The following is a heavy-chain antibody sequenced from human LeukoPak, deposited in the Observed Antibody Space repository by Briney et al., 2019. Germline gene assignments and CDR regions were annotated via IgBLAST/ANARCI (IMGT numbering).Heavy chain of an antibody. CDR2: IAVGSGNT. V-gene: IGHV1-58*02. Sequence: SVKVSCKASGFTFTSSAMQWVRQARGQRLEWIGWIAVGSGNTNYAQKFQERVTITRDMSTSTAYMELSSLRSEDTAVYYCAAGTGGDSSFDYWGQGTLVTVSS. CDR3: AAGTGGDSSFDY. D-gene: IGHD3-16*01. CDR1: GFTFTSSA. J-gene: IGHJ4*02.